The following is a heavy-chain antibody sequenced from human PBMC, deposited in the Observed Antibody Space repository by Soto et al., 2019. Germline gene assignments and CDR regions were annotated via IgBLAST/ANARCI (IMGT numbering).Heavy chain of an antibody. J-gene: IGHJ6*03. D-gene: IGHD1-26*01. CDR1: GGSISSSSYY. CDR2: IYYSGST. Sequence: QLQLQESGPGLVKPSETLSLTCTVSGGSISSSSYYWGWIRQPPGKGLEWIGSIYYSGSTYYHPSLKSRVTISVDTSKNQFSLKLSSVTAADTAVYYCARRPWSSGSYYYYYMDVWGKGTTVTVSS. CDR3: ARRPWSSGSYYYYYMDV. V-gene: IGHV4-39*01.